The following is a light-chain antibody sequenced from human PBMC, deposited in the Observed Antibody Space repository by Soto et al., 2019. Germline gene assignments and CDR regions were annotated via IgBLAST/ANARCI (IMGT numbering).Light chain of an antibody. CDR3: QTYNNWQLT. CDR1: QSVSNNY. J-gene: IGKJ4*02. CDR2: GAS. V-gene: IGKV3-20*01. Sequence: EIVLTQPPGTLSLSPGERATLSCRASQSVSNNYLAWYQQKPGQAPRLLIYGASNRATGIPDRFSGSGSGTDFTLTISSLESADFAVEDCQTYNNWQLTGGGRTKVGIK.